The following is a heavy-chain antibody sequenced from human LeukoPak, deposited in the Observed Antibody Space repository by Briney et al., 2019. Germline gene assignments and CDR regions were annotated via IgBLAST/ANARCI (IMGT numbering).Heavy chain of an antibody. J-gene: IGHJ4*02. V-gene: IGHV1-69*01. CDR1: GGTFSSYA. CDR2: IIPIFGTA. Sequence: SVSDSCKASGGTFSSYAISWVRQAPGQGLEWMGGIIPIFGTANNAQKFQGRLTITPDESTSTAYLELSSRRSENTAVYYCAHMTTVSYYFDYWGQGTLVTVSS. D-gene: IGHD4-17*01. CDR3: AHMTTVSYYFDY.